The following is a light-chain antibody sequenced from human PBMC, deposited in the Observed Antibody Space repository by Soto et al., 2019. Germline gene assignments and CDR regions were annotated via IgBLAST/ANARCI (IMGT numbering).Light chain of an antibody. J-gene: IGLJ1*01. CDR2: EVS. CDR3: SSYAGSNNSLYV. V-gene: IGLV2-8*01. CDR1: SSDVGGYNY. Sequence: QSVLTQPPSASGSPGQLVTISCTGTSSDVGGYNYVSWYQQHPGKAPKLMIYEVSKRPSGVPDRFSGSKSGNTASLTVSGLQAEDEADYYCSSYAGSNNSLYVFGTGTKVTV.